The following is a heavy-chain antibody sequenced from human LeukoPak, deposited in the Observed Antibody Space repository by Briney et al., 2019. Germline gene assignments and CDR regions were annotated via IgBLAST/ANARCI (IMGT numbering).Heavy chain of an antibody. J-gene: IGHJ4*02. CDR2: INPNSGDA. V-gene: IGHV1-2*06. CDR1: GYTLTDHY. D-gene: IGHD6-13*01. CDR3: ARGAAVGQTRDY. Sequence: ASVKVSCKASGYTLTDHYMHWVRQAPGQGLEWMGRINPNSGDANYAQKLQGRVTMTRDTSISTAYMELRSLRSDDTAVYYCARGAAVGQTRDYWGQGTLVTVSS.